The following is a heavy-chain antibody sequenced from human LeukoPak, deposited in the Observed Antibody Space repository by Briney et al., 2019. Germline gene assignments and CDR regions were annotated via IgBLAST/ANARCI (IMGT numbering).Heavy chain of an antibody. V-gene: IGHV4-4*09. CDR1: GGSISSYY. J-gene: IGHJ6*03. Sequence: SETLFLTCTVSGGSISSYYWSWIRQPPGKGLEWIGYIYTSGSTNYNPSLRSRVTISVDTSKNQFSLKLSSVTAADTAVYYCARRRAELSSSPTERYYYYYMDVWGKGTTVTVSS. CDR3: ARRRAELSSSPTERYYYYYMDV. CDR2: IYTSGST. D-gene: IGHD6-6*01.